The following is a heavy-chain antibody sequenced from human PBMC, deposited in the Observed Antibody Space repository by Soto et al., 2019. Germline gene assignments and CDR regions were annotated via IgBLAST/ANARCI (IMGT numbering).Heavy chain of an antibody. D-gene: IGHD2-2*01. J-gene: IGHJ3*01. CDR3: AREDIVVVPAAIS. CDR1: GFTFSSYS. V-gene: IGHV3-21*01. CDR2: ISSSSSYI. Sequence: PGGSLRLSCAASGFTFSSYSMNWVRQAPGKGLEWVSSISSSSSYIYYADSVKGRFTISRDNAKNSLYLQMNSLRAEDTAVYYCAREDIVVVPAAISRGQGTMVTVSS.